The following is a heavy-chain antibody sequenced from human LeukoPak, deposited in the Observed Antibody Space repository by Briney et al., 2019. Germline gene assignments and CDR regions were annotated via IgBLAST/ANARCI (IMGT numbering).Heavy chain of an antibody. D-gene: IGHD1-26*01. V-gene: IGHV3-43*01. CDR1: GFTFDDYT. Sequence: TGGSLRLSCAASGFTFDDYTMHWVRQAPGKGLEWVSLISWDGGSTYYADSVKGRFTISRDNSKNSLYLQMNSLRTEDTALYYCARDSDYVFLGATRWEGFDYWGQGTLVTVSS. CDR2: ISWDGGST. J-gene: IGHJ4*02. CDR3: ARDSDYVFLGATRWEGFDY.